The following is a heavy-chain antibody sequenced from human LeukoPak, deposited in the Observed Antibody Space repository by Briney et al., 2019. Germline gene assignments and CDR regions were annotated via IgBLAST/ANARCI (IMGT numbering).Heavy chain of an antibody. V-gene: IGHV1-69*05. CDR3: ARGHLFGVVIPNWFDP. D-gene: IGHD3-3*01. J-gene: IGHJ5*02. Sequence: PGASVKVSRKASGGTFSSYAISWVRQAPGQGLEWMGGIIPIFGTANYAQKFQGRVTITTDESTSTAYMELSSLRSEDTAVYYCARGHLFGVVIPNWFDPWGQGTLVTVSS. CDR2: IIPIFGTA. CDR1: GGTFSSYA.